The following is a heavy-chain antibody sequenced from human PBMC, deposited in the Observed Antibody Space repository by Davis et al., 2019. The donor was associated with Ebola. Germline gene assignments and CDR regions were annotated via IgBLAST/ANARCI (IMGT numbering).Heavy chain of an antibody. V-gene: IGHV1-3*01. J-gene: IGHJ4*02. CDR2: VHGGNGNT. CDR1: GYTFTSYA. D-gene: IGHD6-19*01. Sequence: AASVKVSCKASGYTFTSYAIHWVRQAPGQWLEWMGWVHGGNGNTKYSQRFQGRVTITTDTSASTVYLDLTSLRSEDTAVFYCARASFGYNSGWYADYWGPGSLVTVSS. CDR3: ARASFGYNSGWYADY.